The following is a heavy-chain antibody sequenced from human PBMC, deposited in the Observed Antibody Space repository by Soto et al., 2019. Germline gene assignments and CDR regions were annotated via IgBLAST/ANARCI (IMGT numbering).Heavy chain of an antibody. J-gene: IGHJ5*02. CDR1: GGTFSSYA. CDR2: IIPIFGTA. Sequence: QVQLVQSGAEVKKPGSSVKVSCKASGGTFSSYAISWVRQAPGQGLEWMGGIIPIFGTANYAQKFQGRVTITADESTSPAYMEPSSLRSEDTAVYYCGRDIPIITMVRGVIGSWGQGTLVTVSS. V-gene: IGHV1-69*01. CDR3: GRDIPIITMVRGVIGS. D-gene: IGHD3-10*01.